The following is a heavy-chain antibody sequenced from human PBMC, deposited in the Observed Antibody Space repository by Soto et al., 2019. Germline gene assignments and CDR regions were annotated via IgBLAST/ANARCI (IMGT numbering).Heavy chain of an antibody. Sequence: VQLVETGGGLIQPGGSLRLSCAASGFTVSSNYMSWVRQAPGKGLEWVSIIYSGGSTYYADSVKGRFTISRDNSKNTLYLQMNSLRAEDTAVYYCARGLYGGYYDLDYWGQGTLVTVSS. V-gene: IGHV3-53*02. CDR2: IYSGGST. J-gene: IGHJ4*02. CDR3: ARGLYGGYYDLDY. CDR1: GFTVSSNY. D-gene: IGHD3-22*01.